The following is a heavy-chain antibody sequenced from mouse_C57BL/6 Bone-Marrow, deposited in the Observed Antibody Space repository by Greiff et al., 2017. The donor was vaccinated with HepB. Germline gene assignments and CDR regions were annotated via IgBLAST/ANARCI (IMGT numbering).Heavy chain of an antibody. CDR2: ISNGGGST. D-gene: IGHD1-1*01. CDR3: ARHDYGSSARFDY. J-gene: IGHJ2*01. Sequence: EVQRVESGGGLVQPGGSLKLSCAASGFTFSDYYMSWVRQTPENGLEWVAYISNGGGSTYYPDTVKGRFTISKDNAKNTLYLQMSRLKSEDTAMYYCARHDYGSSARFDYWGQGTTRPVSS. V-gene: IGHV5-12*01. CDR1: GFTFSDYY.